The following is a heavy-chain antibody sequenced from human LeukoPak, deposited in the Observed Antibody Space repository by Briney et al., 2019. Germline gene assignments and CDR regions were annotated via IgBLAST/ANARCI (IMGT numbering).Heavy chain of an antibody. Sequence: SQTLSLTCTVSGGSISSGGYYWSWIRQHPGKGLEWIGYIYYSGSTYYNPSLKSRVTISVDRSKNQFSLKLSSVTAADTAVYYCARDQYYYDSSGSYYYGMDVWGQGTTVTVSS. CDR1: GGSISSGGYY. V-gene: IGHV4-30-2*01. CDR3: ARDQYYYDSSGSYYYGMDV. CDR2: IYYSGST. D-gene: IGHD3-22*01. J-gene: IGHJ6*02.